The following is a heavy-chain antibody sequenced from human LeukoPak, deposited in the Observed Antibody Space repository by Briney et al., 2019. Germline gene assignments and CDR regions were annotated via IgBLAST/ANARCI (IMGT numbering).Heavy chain of an antibody. J-gene: IGHJ6*02. CDR2: ISYSGSP. V-gene: IGHV4-31*03. Sequence: SETLSLTCTVSGASISSGGYYWSWIRQHPGKGLEWIGYISYSGSPYYNPSLKSRVTISVDTSRNQFSLKLSSVTAADTAVYYCARALRARITGTTASVYGMDVWGQGTTVTVSS. CDR3: ARALRARITGTTASVYGMDV. CDR1: GASISSGGYY. D-gene: IGHD1-20*01.